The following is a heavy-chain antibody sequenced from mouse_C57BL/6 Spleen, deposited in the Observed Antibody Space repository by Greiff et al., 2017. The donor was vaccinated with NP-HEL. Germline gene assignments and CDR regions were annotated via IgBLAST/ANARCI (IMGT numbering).Heavy chain of an antibody. CDR2: ISNGGGST. CDR1: GFTFSDYY. CDR3: AKRAMDY. V-gene: IGHV5-12*01. Sequence: EVQLVESGGGLVQPGGSLKLSCAASGFTFSDYYMYWVRQTPEKRLEWVAYISNGGGSTYYPDTVKGRSTISRDNAKNTLYLQMSRLKSEDTAMYYCAKRAMDYWGQGTSVTVSS. J-gene: IGHJ4*01.